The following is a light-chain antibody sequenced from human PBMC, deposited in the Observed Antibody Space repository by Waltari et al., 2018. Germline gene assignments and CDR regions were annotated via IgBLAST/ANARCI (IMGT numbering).Light chain of an antibody. CDR3: QQTYNAALT. CDR2: AAS. CDR1: QNIKKY. V-gene: IGKV1-39*01. J-gene: IGKJ4*01. Sequence: IHMTQSPSSLSTSVAVRVTITCRASQNIKKYLSWYQQKPGKAPKLLIYAASSLQSGVPSRFSGSGSGTDFTLTIISLQPEDFATYYCQQTYNAALTFGGGTKVEIK.